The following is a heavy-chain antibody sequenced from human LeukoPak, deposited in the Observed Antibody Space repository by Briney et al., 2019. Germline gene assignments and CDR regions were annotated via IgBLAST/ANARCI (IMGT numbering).Heavy chain of an antibody. CDR3: AKDYSSWYEQLDY. D-gene: IGHD6-13*01. CDR1: GFTFSSYA. Sequence: GGSLRLSWAASGFTFSSYAMSWVRQAPGKGLEWVSAISGSGGSTYYADSVKGRFTISRDNSKNTLYLQMNSLRAEDTAVYYCAKDYSSWYEQLDYWGQGTLVTVSS. V-gene: IGHV3-23*01. CDR2: ISGSGGST. J-gene: IGHJ4*02.